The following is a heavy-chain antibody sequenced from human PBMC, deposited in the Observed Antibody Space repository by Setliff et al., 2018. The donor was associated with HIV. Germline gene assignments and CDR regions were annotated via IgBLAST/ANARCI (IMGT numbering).Heavy chain of an antibody. CDR3: ARIRAGALLNAFDV. J-gene: IGHJ3*01. D-gene: IGHD1-26*01. V-gene: IGHV1-18*01. Sequence: ASVKVSCKASGYTFSNFAIGWLRQAPGQGLEWMGWISGYSDNTYYAQSLQGRVTMTTDTTSSTSYMEPRSLRSDDTAMYYCARIRAGALLNAFDVWGQGTMVTVSS. CDR1: GYTFSNFA. CDR2: ISGYSDNT.